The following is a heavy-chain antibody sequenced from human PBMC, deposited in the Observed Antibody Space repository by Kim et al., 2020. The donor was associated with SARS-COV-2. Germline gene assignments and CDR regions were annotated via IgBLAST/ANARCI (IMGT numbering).Heavy chain of an antibody. CDR1: GGTFSNFA. D-gene: IGHD1-26*01. CDR3: AKGKWELLGSAPSRIEYFQR. V-gene: IGHV1-69*06. CDR2: IIPVFGTP. J-gene: IGHJ1*01. Sequence: SVKVSCKTSGGTFSNFAVSWVRQAPGQGLEWMGGIIPVFGTPNYAQKFQGRVTISADRSTNTVYMELSSLRNEDTAVYYCAKGKWELLGSAPSRIEYFQRWGHGTLLTVSS.